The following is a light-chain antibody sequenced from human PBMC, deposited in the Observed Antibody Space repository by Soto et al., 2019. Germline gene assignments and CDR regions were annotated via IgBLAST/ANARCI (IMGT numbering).Light chain of an antibody. CDR3: QQYNNWPWT. CDR1: QSVSSN. V-gene: IGKV3-15*01. Sequence: EIVMTQSPATLSVSPGERATLSCRASQSVSSNLAWYQQKPVQAPRLLIYGASTRATGIPARFSGSGSGTEVTLTISSLQSEDFAVYYCQQYNNWPWTFGQGTKVEIK. J-gene: IGKJ1*01. CDR2: GAS.